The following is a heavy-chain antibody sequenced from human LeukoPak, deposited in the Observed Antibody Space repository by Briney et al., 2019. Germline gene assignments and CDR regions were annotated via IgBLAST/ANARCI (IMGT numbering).Heavy chain of an antibody. J-gene: IGHJ6*03. D-gene: IGHD2-2*01. V-gene: IGHV3-15*01. CDR3: TTGGIVVVEYYYYYMDV. CDR2: IKSKTDGGTT. CDR1: GFTSSSAW. Sequence: GGSLRLSCAASGFTSSSAWMSWVRQAPGKGLEWVGRIKSKTDGGTTDYAAPVKGRFTISRDDSKNTLYLQMNSLKTEDTAVYYCTTGGIVVVEYYYYYMDVWGKGTTVTVSS.